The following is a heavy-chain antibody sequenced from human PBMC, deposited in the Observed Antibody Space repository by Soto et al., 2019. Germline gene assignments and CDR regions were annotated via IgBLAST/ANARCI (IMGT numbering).Heavy chain of an antibody. V-gene: IGHV4-39*01. J-gene: IGHJ4*02. CDR1: GGSISSSSYY. D-gene: IGHD2-8*01. CDR2: IYYSGST. Sequence: PSETLSLTXTVSGGSISSSSYYWGWIRQPPGKGLEWIGSIYYSGSTYYNPSLKSRVTISVDTSKNQFSLKLSSVAAADTAVYYCASPYCTNGVCYLNWGQGTLVTVSS. CDR3: ASPYCTNGVCYLN.